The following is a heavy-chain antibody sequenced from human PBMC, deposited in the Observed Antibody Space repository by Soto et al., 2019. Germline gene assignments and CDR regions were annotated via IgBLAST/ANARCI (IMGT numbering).Heavy chain of an antibody. V-gene: IGHV1-8*01. D-gene: IGHD3-10*01. CDR3: AIRGVITPTFYYYYGMDV. CDR1: GYTFTSYD. CDR2: MNPNSGNT. Sequence: QVQLVQSGAEVKKPGASVKVSCKASGYTFTSYDINWVRQATGQGLEWMGWMNPNSGNTGYAQKFQGRVTMTRNTCIXTXSKELSSLRSEDTAVYYCAIRGVITPTFYYYYGMDVWGQGTTVTVSS. J-gene: IGHJ6*02.